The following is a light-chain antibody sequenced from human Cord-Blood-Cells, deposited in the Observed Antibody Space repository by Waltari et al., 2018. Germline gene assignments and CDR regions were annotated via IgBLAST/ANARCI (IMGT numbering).Light chain of an antibody. CDR1: QSVSSN. J-gene: IGKJ1*01. V-gene: IGKV3-15*01. Sequence: EIVMTQSPATLSVSPGERATLSCRASQSVSSNLAWYQQKPGQAPRLLIYGAYTRATGIPARFSGSESGTEFTLTISSLQSEDFAVYYCQQYNNWPPGTFGQGTKVEIK. CDR3: QQYNNWPPGT. CDR2: GAY.